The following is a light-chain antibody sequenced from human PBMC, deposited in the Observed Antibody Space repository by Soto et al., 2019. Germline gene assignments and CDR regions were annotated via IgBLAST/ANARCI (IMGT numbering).Light chain of an antibody. Sequence: EIVLTQSPGTLSLSPGERATLSCRASQSVSSSYLAWYQQKPGQAPRLLIYGASSRATGIQDSFSGSGSGTDFTLTISRLEPEDFAVYYCQQYGSSLYTVGQGTKLEIK. CDR1: QSVSSSY. J-gene: IGKJ2*01. CDR2: GAS. V-gene: IGKV3-20*01. CDR3: QQYGSSLYT.